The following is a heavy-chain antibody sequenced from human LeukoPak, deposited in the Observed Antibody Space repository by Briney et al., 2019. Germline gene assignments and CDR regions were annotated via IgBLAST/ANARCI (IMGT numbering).Heavy chain of an antibody. CDR2: IIPIFDTA. Sequence: GASVKVSCKASGGTFSSYAISWVRQAPGQGLEWMGGIIPIFDTANYAQKFQGRVTITADESTSTAYMELSSLRSEDTAVYYCVRGGGYSGYEDYWGQGTLVTVSS. CDR3: VRGGGYSGYEDY. V-gene: IGHV1-69*01. J-gene: IGHJ4*02. CDR1: GGTFSSYA. D-gene: IGHD5-12*01.